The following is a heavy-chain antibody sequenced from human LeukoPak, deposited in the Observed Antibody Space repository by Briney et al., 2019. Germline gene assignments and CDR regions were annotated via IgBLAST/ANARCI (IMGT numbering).Heavy chain of an antibody. CDR3: ARCPMGTYDFWSGYWADYSDY. Sequence: ASVKVSCKASGYTFTSYGISWVRQAPGQGLEWMGWISAYNGNTNYAQKLQGRVTMTTDTSTSTAYMELRSLRSDDTAVYYCARCPMGTYDFWSGYWADYSDYWGQGTLVTVSS. CDR1: GYTFTSYG. J-gene: IGHJ4*02. V-gene: IGHV1-18*01. CDR2: ISAYNGNT. D-gene: IGHD3-3*01.